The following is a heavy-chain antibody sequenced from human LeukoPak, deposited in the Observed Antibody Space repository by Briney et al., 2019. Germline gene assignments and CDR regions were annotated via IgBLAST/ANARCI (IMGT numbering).Heavy chain of an antibody. CDR3: AKGHTEYCSSTSCPLMH. D-gene: IGHD2-2*01. CDR2: ISYDGSNK. Sequence: GGSLRLSCAASGFTFSSYGTHWVRQAPGKGLEWVAVISYDGSNKYYADSVKGRFTISRDNSKNTLYLQMNSLRAEDTAVYYCAKGHTEYCSSTSCPLMHWGQGTLVTVSS. J-gene: IGHJ1*01. V-gene: IGHV3-30*18. CDR1: GFTFSSYG.